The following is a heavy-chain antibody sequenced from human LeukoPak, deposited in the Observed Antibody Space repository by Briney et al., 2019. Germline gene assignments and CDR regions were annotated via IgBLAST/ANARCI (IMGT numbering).Heavy chain of an antibody. J-gene: IGHJ6*02. CDR2: IYHSGST. CDR3: ARDGGLGHCSSTSCPGDGMDV. CDR1: GGSINSNDW. D-gene: IGHD2-2*03. V-gene: IGHV4-4*02. Sequence: SETLSLTCVVSGGSINSNDWWSWVRQPPEKGLEWIGEIYHSGSTNYNPSLKSRVTISVDKSKNQFSLKLSSVTAADTAVYYCARDGGLGHCSSTSCPGDGMDVWGQGTTVTVSS.